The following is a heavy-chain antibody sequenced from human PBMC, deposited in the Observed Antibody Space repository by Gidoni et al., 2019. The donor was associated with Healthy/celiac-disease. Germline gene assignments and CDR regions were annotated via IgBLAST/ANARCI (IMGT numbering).Heavy chain of an antibody. CDR2: ITPIFGTA. J-gene: IGHJ5*02. D-gene: IGHD6-13*01. V-gene: IGHV1-69*01. CDR1: GGTFSSYA. CDR3: AREGYSSSWYGERDWFDP. Sequence: QVPPVQSGAEVKKPGPSVKVSCKASGGTFSSYAISWVRQAPGQGPEWMGGITPIFGTANYAQKFQGRVTITADESTSTAYMELSSLRSEDTAVYYCAREGYSSSWYGERDWFDPWGQGTLVTVSS.